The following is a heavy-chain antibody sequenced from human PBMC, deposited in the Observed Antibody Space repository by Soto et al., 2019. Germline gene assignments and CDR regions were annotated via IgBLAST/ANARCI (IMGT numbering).Heavy chain of an antibody. CDR2: IYYSGST. J-gene: IGHJ6*02. CDR1: GGSINSSSDY. Sequence: PSETLSLTCTVSGGSINSSSDYWGWIRQPPGKGLEWIGSIYYSGSTYYNPSLKSRVTISVDTSKNQFSLKLSSVTAADTAVYYCARHINSGSYSYYYYGMDVWGQGTTVTVSS. CDR3: ARHINSGSYSYYYYGMDV. V-gene: IGHV4-39*01. D-gene: IGHD1-26*01.